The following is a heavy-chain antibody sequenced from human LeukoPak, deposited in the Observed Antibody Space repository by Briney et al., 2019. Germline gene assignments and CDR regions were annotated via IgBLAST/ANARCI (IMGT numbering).Heavy chain of an antibody. Sequence: GGSLRLSCAASGFTFSSYSMNWVRQAPGKGLEYVSYISSGSGTIYYADSVKGRFTISRDNAKNSLYLQMNSLSAEDTAVYHCARLELELQFDYWGQGTLVTVSS. D-gene: IGHD1-7*01. CDR2: ISSGSGTI. CDR1: GFTFSSYS. J-gene: IGHJ4*02. V-gene: IGHV3-48*04. CDR3: ARLELELQFDY.